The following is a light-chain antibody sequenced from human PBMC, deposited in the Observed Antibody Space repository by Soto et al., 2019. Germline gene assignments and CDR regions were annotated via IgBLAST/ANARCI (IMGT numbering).Light chain of an antibody. CDR2: DNN. J-gene: IGLJ2*01. Sequence: QSVLTQPPSVSGAPGQRVTISCTGSSSNIGALYDVNWYQQLPGTAPKLLIYDNNNRPSGVPDRFSGSKSGTSVSLAITGLQAEDEADYYCQSYDNSLSGHVVFGGGTKVTVL. CDR3: QSYDNSLSGHVV. CDR1: SSNIGALYD. V-gene: IGLV1-40*01.